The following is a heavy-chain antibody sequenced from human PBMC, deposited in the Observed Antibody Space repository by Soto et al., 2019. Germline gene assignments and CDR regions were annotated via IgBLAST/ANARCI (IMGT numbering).Heavy chain of an antibody. V-gene: IGHV3-30-3*01. CDR3: AREWRGY. J-gene: IGHJ4*02. D-gene: IGHD3-10*01. CDR1: GFTFSSYA. Sequence: QVQLVESGGGVVQPGRSLRLSCAASGFTFSSYAMHWVRQAPGKGLEWVAVISYDGSNKYYADSGKGRFTISRDNSKNTLYLQMNSLRAEDTAVYYCAREWRGYWGQGTLVTVSS. CDR2: ISYDGSNK.